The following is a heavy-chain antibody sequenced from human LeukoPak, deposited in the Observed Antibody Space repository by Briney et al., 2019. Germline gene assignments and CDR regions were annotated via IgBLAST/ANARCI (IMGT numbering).Heavy chain of an antibody. J-gene: IGHJ6*02. Sequence: PGRSLRLSCAASGFTFSTYGMHWVRQAPGKGLEWVAVIWYDGSNKYYAGSVKGRFTISRDNSKNTLFLEMNSLRAEDTALYYCARARRWGQQLRDYYYGMDVWGQGTTVTVSS. CDR2: IWYDGSNK. CDR1: GFTFSTYG. V-gene: IGHV3-30*19. CDR3: ARARRWGQQLRDYYYGMDV. D-gene: IGHD6-13*01.